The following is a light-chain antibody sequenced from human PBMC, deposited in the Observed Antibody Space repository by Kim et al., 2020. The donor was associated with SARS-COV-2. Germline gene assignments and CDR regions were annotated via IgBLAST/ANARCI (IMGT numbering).Light chain of an antibody. CDR2: DAF. J-gene: IGKJ4*01. CDR3: QQRNNGPLT. CDR1: QSVSSY. V-gene: IGKV3-11*01. Sequence: LSPGERATRSCRASQSVSSYLDWYQQKPGQAPRPLIDDAFNRAVGIPARFSGSGSGTDSTLTISSLEPEDFAFYYCQQRNNGPLTFGGGTKVDIK.